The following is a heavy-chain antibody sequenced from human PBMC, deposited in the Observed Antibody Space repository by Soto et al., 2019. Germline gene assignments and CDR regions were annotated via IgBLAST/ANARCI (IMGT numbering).Heavy chain of an antibody. CDR2: ISGSGGST. D-gene: IGHD3-3*01. Sequence: EVQLLESGGGLVQPGGSLRLSCAASGFTFSSYAMSWVRQAPGKGLEWVSAISGSGGSTYYADSVKGLFTISRDNSKNTLYLKMNRLRAEDTAVYYCAKDRKYYDFWSPGMDVWGQGTTVTLSS. CDR1: GFTFSSYA. J-gene: IGHJ6*02. CDR3: AKDRKYYDFWSPGMDV. V-gene: IGHV3-23*01.